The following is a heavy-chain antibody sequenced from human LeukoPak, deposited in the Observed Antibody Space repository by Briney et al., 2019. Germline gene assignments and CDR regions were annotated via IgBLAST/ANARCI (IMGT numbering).Heavy chain of an antibody. CDR1: GFTFSSYA. Sequence: GGSLRLSCAASGFTFSSYAMSWVRQAPGKGLEWVSAISGSGGSTYYADSVKGRFTISRDNSKNTLDLQMNSLRAEDTAVYYCAKVTGTTSRRAPFDYWGQGTLVTVSS. V-gene: IGHV3-23*01. D-gene: IGHD1-7*01. CDR2: ISGSGGST. J-gene: IGHJ4*02. CDR3: AKVTGTTSRRAPFDY.